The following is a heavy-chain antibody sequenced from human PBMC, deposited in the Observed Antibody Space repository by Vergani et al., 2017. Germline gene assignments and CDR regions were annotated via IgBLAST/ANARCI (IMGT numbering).Heavy chain of an antibody. CDR3: AKDSRFLEWLLSDYMDV. D-gene: IGHD3-3*01. CDR2: ISGSGGST. V-gene: IGHV3-23*01. CDR1: GFTFSSYA. Sequence: EVQLLESGGGLVQPGGSLRLSCAASGFTFSSYAMSWVRQAPGKGLEWVSAISGSGGSTYYADSVKGWFTISRDNAKNTLYLQMNSLRAEDTAVYYCAKDSRFLEWLLSDYMDVWGKGTTVTVSS. J-gene: IGHJ6*03.